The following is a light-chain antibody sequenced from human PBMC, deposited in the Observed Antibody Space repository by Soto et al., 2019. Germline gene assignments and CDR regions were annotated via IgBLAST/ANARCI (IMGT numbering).Light chain of an antibody. CDR3: QHYNSYSLT. CDR1: QRISSW. Sequence: DIQMTQSPSTLSASVGDRVPITCRASQRISSWLAWYQHQPGKAPNLLIYNASSLESGVPSRFSGSGSGTEFSLTISSLQPDDFATYYCQHYNSYSLTFGQGTKVDIK. CDR2: NAS. V-gene: IGKV1-5*01. J-gene: IGKJ1*01.